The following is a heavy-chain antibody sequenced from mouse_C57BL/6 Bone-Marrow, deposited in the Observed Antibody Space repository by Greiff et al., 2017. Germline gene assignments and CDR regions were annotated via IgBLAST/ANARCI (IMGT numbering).Heavy chain of an antibody. V-gene: IGHV1-12*01. J-gene: IGHJ3*01. CDR1: GYTFTSYN. CDR2: IYPGNGDT. D-gene: IGHD1-1*01. CDR3: ARDSHYYGSSYDWFAY. Sequence: QVQLKQSGAELVRPGASVKMSCKASGYTFTSYNMHWVKQTPRQGLEWIGAIYPGNGDTSYNQKFKGKATLTVDKSSSTAYMQLSSLTSEDSAVYFCARDSHYYGSSYDWFAYWGQGTLVTVSA.